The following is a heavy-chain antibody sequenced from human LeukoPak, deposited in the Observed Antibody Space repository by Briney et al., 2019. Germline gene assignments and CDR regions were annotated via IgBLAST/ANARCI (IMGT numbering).Heavy chain of an antibody. J-gene: IGHJ4*02. CDR3: AKPYYYDRSGSGVNHFDY. Sequence: PGRSLRLSCAASGFTFSSYGIHWVRQAPGKGLEWVAVIPYDGSRKYYADSVKGRFTISRDNSKNTLYLQMNSLRAEDTAVYYCAKPYYYDRSGSGVNHFDYWGQGTLVTVSS. V-gene: IGHV3-30*18. D-gene: IGHD3-22*01. CDR1: GFTFSSYG. CDR2: IPYDGSRK.